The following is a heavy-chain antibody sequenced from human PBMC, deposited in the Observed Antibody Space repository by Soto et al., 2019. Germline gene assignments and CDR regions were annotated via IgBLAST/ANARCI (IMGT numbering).Heavy chain of an antibody. V-gene: IGHV3-7*04. J-gene: IGHJ6*02. Sequence: PGGSLRLSCAASGFTFSGYAMSCVRQAPGKGLEWVANIKQDGSQKNYVDSVKGRVTISRDNAKNSLYLQMNSLRAEDTAVYYCARHDYYDSSGSSYYGMDVWGQGTTVTVS. CDR1: GFTFSGYA. D-gene: IGHD3-22*01. CDR3: ARHDYYDSSGSSYYGMDV. CDR2: IKQDGSQK.